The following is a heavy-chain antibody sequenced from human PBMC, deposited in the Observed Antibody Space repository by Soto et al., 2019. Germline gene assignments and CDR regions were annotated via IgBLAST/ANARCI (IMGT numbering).Heavy chain of an antibody. Sequence: GGSLRLSCAASGFTFSSYAMSWVRQAPGKGLEWVSAISGSGGSTYYADSVKGRFTISRDNSKNTLYLQMNSLRAEDTAVYYCAKDYCSGGSCYSGRYYYYGMDVWGQGTTVTVSS. CDR2: ISGSGGST. CDR3: AKDYCSGGSCYSGRYYYYGMDV. CDR1: GFTFSSYA. J-gene: IGHJ6*02. D-gene: IGHD2-15*01. V-gene: IGHV3-23*01.